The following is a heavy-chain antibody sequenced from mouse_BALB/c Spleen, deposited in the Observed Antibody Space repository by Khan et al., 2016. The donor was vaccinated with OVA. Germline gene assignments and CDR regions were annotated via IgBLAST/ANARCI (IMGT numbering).Heavy chain of an antibody. CDR3: TRLAYYYDSEGFAY. D-gene: IGHD1-1*01. CDR1: GFTFSTYG. J-gene: IGHJ3*01. V-gene: IGHV5-6*01. CDR2: VSTGGSYT. Sequence: EVELVESGGDLVKPGGSLKLSCAASGFTFSTYGMSWVRQAPDKRLEWVATVSTGGSYTYYPDSVKGRFPISRDNAKHTLSLQMSGLRSEDTAMFYCTRLAYYYDSEGFAYWGQGTLVTVSA.